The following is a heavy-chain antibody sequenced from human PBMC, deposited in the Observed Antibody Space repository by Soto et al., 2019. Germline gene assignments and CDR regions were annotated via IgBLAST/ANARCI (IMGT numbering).Heavy chain of an antibody. Sequence: SETLSLTCTVSGGSISSSSYYWGWIRQPPGKGLEWIGSIYYSGSTYYNPSLKSRVTISVDTSKNQFSLKLSSVTAADTAVYYCARQLMYYYGSGSYYNSDPYYFDYWGQGTLVTVSS. J-gene: IGHJ4*02. CDR1: GGSISSSSYY. D-gene: IGHD3-10*01. V-gene: IGHV4-39*01. CDR3: ARQLMYYYGSGSYYNSDPYYFDY. CDR2: IYYSGST.